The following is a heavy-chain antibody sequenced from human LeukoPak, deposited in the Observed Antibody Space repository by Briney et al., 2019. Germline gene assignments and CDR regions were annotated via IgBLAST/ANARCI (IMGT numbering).Heavy chain of an antibody. CDR1: GFTFSDSA. V-gene: IGHV3-73*01. D-gene: IGHD3-3*01. Sequence: GGSLKLSCAASGFTFSDSAIHWVRQASGKGLEWVGRIRSKTHNYATEYGASMKGTFTISRDDSKSTASLQMNSLKVEDTATYYCASPSDGDFWSGYLTYWGQGTVVTVSS. J-gene: IGHJ4*02. CDR2: IRSKTHNYAT. CDR3: ASPSDGDFWSGYLTY.